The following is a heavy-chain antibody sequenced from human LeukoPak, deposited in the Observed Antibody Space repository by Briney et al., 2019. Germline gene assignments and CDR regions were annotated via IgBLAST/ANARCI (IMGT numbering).Heavy chain of an antibody. CDR3: ARDVMVRGVRHRYYMDV. J-gene: IGHJ6*03. Sequence: GGSLRLSCAASGFTSSDYYMSWIRQAPGKGLEWVSYISSSGSTIYYADSVKGRFTISRDNAKNSLYLQMNSLRDDDTAVYYCARDVMVRGVRHRYYMDVWGKGTTVTVSS. D-gene: IGHD3-10*01. V-gene: IGHV3-11*04. CDR2: ISSSGSTI. CDR1: GFTSSDYY.